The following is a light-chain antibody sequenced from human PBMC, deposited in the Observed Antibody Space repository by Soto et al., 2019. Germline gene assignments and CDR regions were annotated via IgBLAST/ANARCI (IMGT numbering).Light chain of an antibody. V-gene: IGLV2-18*02. J-gene: IGLJ2*01. CDR3: SSYTSSSTFGV. CDR2: EVS. CDR1: SSDVGSYNR. Sequence: QPVLTQPPSVSGSPGQSVTISCTGTSSDVGSYNRVSWYQQPPGTAPKLMIYEVSNRPSGVPDRFSGSKSGNTASLTISGLQAEDEADYYCSSYTSSSTFGVFGGGTKLTVL.